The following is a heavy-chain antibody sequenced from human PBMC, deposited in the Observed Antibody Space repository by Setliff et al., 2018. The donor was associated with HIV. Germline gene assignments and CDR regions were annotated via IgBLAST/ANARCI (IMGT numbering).Heavy chain of an antibody. D-gene: IGHD3-9*01. Sequence: ASVKVSCKASAFTFNIYAIHWVRQAPGQGLEWMGYIDANTGIPTYAQALPGRFVFSLDPSVTTAYLQISSLTAEDTAVYYCARDFLGDPDWSLDYWGQGTLVTVSS. V-gene: IGHV7-4-1*02. CDR3: ARDFLGDPDWSLDY. CDR1: AFTFNIYA. J-gene: IGHJ4*02. CDR2: IDANTGIP.